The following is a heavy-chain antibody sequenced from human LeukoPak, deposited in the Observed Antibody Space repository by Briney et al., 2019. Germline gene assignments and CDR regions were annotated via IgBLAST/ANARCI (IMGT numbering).Heavy chain of an antibody. V-gene: IGHV4-4*07. CDR3: ATNYTAVSAFDS. CDR1: GGSINSYY. J-gene: IGHJ4*02. D-gene: IGHD6-19*01. Sequence: PSETLSLICTVSGGSINSYYWNWIRQPAGKGLEWIGHIFTRGSTKYNPSLKSRVTVSIDTSKNQFSLNLYSVTAADTAVYYCATNYTAVSAFDSWGQGTLVTVSS. CDR2: IFTRGST.